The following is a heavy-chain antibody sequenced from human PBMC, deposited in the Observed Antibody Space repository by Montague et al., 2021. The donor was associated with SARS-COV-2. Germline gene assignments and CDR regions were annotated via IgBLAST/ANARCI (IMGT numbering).Heavy chain of an antibody. CDR2: TYYRSKWYN. V-gene: IGHV6-1*01. D-gene: IGHD2-2*01. CDR3: ARIPVGSKYYFDF. CDR1: GDSVSSNIAT. J-gene: IGHJ4*02. Sequence: CAISGDSVSSNIATWNWIRQSPSRGLEWLGRTYYRSKWYNGYAESVKSRITIDPDTSKHQLSLHPSPVTPEDTAVYYCARIPVGSKYYFDFWGQGTLVTVSS.